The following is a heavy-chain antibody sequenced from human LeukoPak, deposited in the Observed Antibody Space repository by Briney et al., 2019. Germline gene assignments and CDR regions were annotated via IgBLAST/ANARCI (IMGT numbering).Heavy chain of an antibody. CDR1: GYTFTGYY. D-gene: IGHD5-12*01. CDR2: INPNSGGT. V-gene: IGHV1-2*02. J-gene: IGHJ4*02. Sequence: GASVKVSCKASGYTFTGYYMHWVRQAPGQGPEWMGWINPNSGGTNYAQKFQGRVTMTRDTSISTAYMELSRLRSDDTAVYYCARDAAGYDLGVDYWGQGTLVTVSS. CDR3: ARDAAGYDLGVDY.